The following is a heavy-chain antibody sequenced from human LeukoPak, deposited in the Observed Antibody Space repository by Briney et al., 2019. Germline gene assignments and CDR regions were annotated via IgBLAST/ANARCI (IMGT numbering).Heavy chain of an antibody. Sequence: ASVKVSCKASGYTFTSYGISWVRQAPGQGLEWMGWISAYNGNTNYAQKLQGRVTMTTDTSTSTAYTELRSLRSDDTAVYYCASRSPIHDYSNYYYYGMDVWGQGTTVTVSS. J-gene: IGHJ6*02. CDR1: GYTFTSYG. D-gene: IGHD4-11*01. CDR3: ASRSPIHDYSNYYYYGMDV. V-gene: IGHV1-18*01. CDR2: ISAYNGNT.